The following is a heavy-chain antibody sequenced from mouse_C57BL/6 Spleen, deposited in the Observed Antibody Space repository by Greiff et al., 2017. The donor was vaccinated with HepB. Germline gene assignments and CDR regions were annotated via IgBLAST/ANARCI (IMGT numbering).Heavy chain of an antibody. V-gene: IGHV1-82*01. CDR2: IYPGDGDT. CDR1: GYAFSSSW. J-gene: IGHJ4*01. CDR3: ARSTVVATGDYYAMDY. D-gene: IGHD1-1*01. Sequence: VQRVESGPELVKPGASVKISCKASGYAFSSSWMNWVKQRPGKGLEWIGRIYPGDGDTNYNGKFKGKATLTADKSSSTAYMQLSSLTSEDSAVYFCARSTVVATGDYYAMDYWGQGTSVTVSS.